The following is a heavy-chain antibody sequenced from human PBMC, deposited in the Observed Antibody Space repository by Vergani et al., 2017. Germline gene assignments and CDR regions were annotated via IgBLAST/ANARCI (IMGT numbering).Heavy chain of an antibody. CDR3: ARKEMGATTHACDV. J-gene: IGHJ3*01. Sequence: QVQLQESGPGLLKPPGTLSLTCVVSGGSISSSHWWSLVRQPPGKGLEWIGEIYHSGSTNYHPSLKSRVTISVDESKNQFSLKLRSVTAADTAVYYYARKEMGATTHACDVGGQGTMVTVSS. V-gene: IGHV4-4*03. D-gene: IGHD1-26*01. CDR2: IYHSGST. CDR1: GGSISSSHW.